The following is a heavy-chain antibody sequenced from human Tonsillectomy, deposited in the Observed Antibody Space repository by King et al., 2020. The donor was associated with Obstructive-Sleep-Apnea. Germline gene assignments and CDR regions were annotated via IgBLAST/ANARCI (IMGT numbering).Heavy chain of an antibody. CDR1: GGTFSSYA. V-gene: IGHV1-69*01. D-gene: IGHD5-24*01. J-gene: IGHJ4*02. CDR2: LIPICVTA. CDR3: ARKGDGYNFGGFDY. Sequence: QLVQSGAEVKKPGSSVKVYCNASGGTFSSYAISWVRQAPGQGLEWMGGLIPICVTANYAQKFQGRVTITADESTITSYLELSSLRSEDTAVYYCARKGDGYNFGGFDYWGQGTLVTVSS.